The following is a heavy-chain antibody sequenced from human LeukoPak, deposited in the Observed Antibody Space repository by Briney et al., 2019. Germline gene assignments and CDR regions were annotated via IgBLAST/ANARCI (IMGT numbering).Heavy chain of an antibody. CDR1: GFTFSSYG. CDR2: IRYDGSNK. CDR3: NPTRRPAPIFDY. Sequence: PGGSLRLSCAASGFTFSSYGMHWVRQAPGKGLEWVAFIRYDGSNKYYADSVKGRFTISRDNSKNTLYLQMNSLRAEDTAVYYCNPTRRPAPIFDYWGQGTLVAVSS. J-gene: IGHJ4*02. V-gene: IGHV3-30*02.